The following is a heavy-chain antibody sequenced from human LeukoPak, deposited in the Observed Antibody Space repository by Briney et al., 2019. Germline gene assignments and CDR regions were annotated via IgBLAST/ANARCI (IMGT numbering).Heavy chain of an antibody. J-gene: IGHJ6*04. CDR2: IYYSGST. Sequence: PSETLSLTCTVSGGSISSSSYYWGWIRQPPGKGLEWIGSIYYSGSTYYNPSLRSRVTILVDTSKNQFSLKLSSVTAADTAVYYCARYRSGYSYGYGMDVWGKGTTVTISS. CDR3: ARYRSGYSYGYGMDV. CDR1: GGSISSSSYY. V-gene: IGHV4-39*07. D-gene: IGHD5-18*01.